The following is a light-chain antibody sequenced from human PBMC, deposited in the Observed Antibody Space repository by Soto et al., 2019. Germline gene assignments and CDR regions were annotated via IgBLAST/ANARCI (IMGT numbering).Light chain of an antibody. CDR1: SFNVGSNY. Sequence: QSVLTQPPSMSAAPGQKVTISCSGSSFNVGSNYVSWYQQLPGTAPKLLIYDNSRRTSGIPDRISGSKSGTSATLGITGLQTGDEADYYCGTWDDSLNAGVFGGGTKVTVL. V-gene: IGLV1-51*01. CDR3: GTWDDSLNAGV. CDR2: DNS. J-gene: IGLJ2*01.